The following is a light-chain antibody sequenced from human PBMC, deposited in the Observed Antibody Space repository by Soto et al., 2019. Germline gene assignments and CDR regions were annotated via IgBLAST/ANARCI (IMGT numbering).Light chain of an antibody. CDR2: STN. CDR1: SGSVSTSYS. J-gene: IGLJ2*01. V-gene: IGLV8-61*01. CDR3: VLYMGSGSVV. Sequence: QAVVTQEPSVSVSPGGTVTLTCVLSSGSVSTSYSPSWYQQTPGQAPRTLIYSTNTRSSGVPDRFSGSILGNKAALTITGAQADDESDYYCVLYMGSGSVVFGGGTKLTVL.